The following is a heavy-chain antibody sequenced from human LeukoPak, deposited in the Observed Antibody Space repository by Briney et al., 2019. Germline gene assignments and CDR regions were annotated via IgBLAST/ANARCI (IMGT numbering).Heavy chain of an antibody. J-gene: IGHJ5*02. CDR2: INPNSGGT. D-gene: IGHD4-17*01. Sequence: WASVKVSCKASGYTFIAYYMHWVRQAPGQGLEWMGWINPNSGGTNYAQKFQGRVTMTRDTPISTAYMELSRLRSDDTAVYYCARALGTVTISWFDPWGQGTLVTVSS. CDR3: ARALGTVTISWFDP. CDR1: GYTFIAYY. V-gene: IGHV1-2*02.